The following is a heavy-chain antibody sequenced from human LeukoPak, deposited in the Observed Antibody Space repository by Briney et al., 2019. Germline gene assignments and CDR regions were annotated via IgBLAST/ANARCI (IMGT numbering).Heavy chain of an antibody. Sequence: GGSLRLSCAASGFTLSSYAMSWVRQAPGKGLEWVSAISGSGGSTYYADSVKGRFTISRDNSKNTLYLQMNSLRAEDTAVYYCAMRSTVLNPLDYWGQGTLVTVSS. D-gene: IGHD4-17*01. V-gene: IGHV3-23*01. CDR2: ISGSGGST. CDR3: AMRSTVLNPLDY. CDR1: GFTLSSYA. J-gene: IGHJ4*02.